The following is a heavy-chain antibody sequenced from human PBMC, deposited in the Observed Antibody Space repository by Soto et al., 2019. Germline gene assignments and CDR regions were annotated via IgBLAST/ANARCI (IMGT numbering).Heavy chain of an antibody. CDR3: ARGTLSPSSHIQRWFQ. V-gene: IGHV3-7*05. J-gene: IGHJ4*02. CDR1: GFTFSSYW. D-gene: IGHD5-18*01. Sequence: EVQLVESGGGLVQPGGSLRLSCAASGFTFSSYWMSWVRQAPGKGLEWVANIKQDGNEKYYVDSVKGRFTISRDNAKNSLYRQMNSLRAEDTAVYYCARGTLSPSSHIQRWFQWGQGTLVTVSS. CDR2: IKQDGNEK.